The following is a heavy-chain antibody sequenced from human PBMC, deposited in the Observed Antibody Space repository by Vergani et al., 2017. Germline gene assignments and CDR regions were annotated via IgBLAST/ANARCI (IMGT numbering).Heavy chain of an antibody. J-gene: IGHJ5*02. CDR2: TWYDGNNK. CDR1: GFTFNQYG. V-gene: IGHV3-33*01. D-gene: IGHD1-14*01. CDR3: ARDVRLLYNRFDP. Sequence: QVQLVESGGGVVQPGRSLRLSCAASGFTFNQYGMHWVRQAPGKGLEWVAVTWYDGNNKQYADSVKGRFTISRDNSKSTMYLQMNGLRDEDTVVYYCARDVRLLYNRFDPWGEGTLVTVS.